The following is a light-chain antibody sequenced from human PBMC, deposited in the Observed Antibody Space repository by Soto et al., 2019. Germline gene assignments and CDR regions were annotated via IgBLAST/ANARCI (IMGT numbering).Light chain of an antibody. CDR2: HAS. J-gene: IGKJ2*01. V-gene: IGKV3-15*01. Sequence: IVMTQSPATLSVSPGERATLSCRASQSVGSSLAWYQQKPGQAPRLLIYHASTRTTAVPARFSGSGSGTVFTLTISSLQSEDFAVYYCQHHFNWPPFAFGPGTKLEI. CDR3: QHHFNWPPFA. CDR1: QSVGSS.